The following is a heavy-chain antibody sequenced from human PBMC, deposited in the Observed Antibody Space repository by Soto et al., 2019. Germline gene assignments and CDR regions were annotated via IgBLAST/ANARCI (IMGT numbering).Heavy chain of an antibody. CDR3: VRATYFSDSSGYTRCLDY. CDR1: GFTLSDHY. V-gene: IGHV3-72*01. CDR2: SRDKPQGYST. J-gene: IGHJ4*02. D-gene: IGHD3-22*01. Sequence: ESGGGLVQPGGSLRLSCADSGFTLSDHYIDWVRQAPGKGLEWVGRSRDKPQGYSTAYAASVKGRFTTSRDESKNSAYLQMNSLKTEDTAVYYCVRATYFSDSSGYTRCLDYWGQGTLVTVSS.